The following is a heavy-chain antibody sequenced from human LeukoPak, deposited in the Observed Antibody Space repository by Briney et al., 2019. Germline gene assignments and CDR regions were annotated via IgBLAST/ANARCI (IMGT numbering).Heavy chain of an antibody. Sequence: SETLSLTCTVSGGSISSRSYYWGWIRQPPGKGLEWIGIIYYSGSTYSNPSLRSQLTISVDTSKNQCSVKLSSLTAADTAVYYCASFYCSGGSCYQYYYYYYMDVWGKGTTVTISS. CDR2: IYYSGST. V-gene: IGHV4-39*01. J-gene: IGHJ6*03. D-gene: IGHD2-15*01. CDR1: GGSISSRSYY. CDR3: ASFYCSGGSCYQYYYYYYMDV.